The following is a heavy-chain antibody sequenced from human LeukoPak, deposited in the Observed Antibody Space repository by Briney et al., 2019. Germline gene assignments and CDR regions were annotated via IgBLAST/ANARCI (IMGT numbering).Heavy chain of an antibody. J-gene: IGHJ5*02. CDR3: AREVHYYGSGTYFFWFDP. V-gene: IGHV4-59*01. Sequence: SETLSLTCTVSGGSISSYYWSWIRQPPGKGLEWIGYTHYNGRNDYNPSIKSRVTMSVDTSKNQFSLRLSSVTAADTAVYYCAREVHYYGSGTYFFWFDPWGQGTLVTVSS. CDR2: THYNGRN. CDR1: GGSISSYY. D-gene: IGHD3-10*01.